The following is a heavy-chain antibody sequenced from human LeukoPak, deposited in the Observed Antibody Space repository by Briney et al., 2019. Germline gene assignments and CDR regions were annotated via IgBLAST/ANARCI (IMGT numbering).Heavy chain of an antibody. CDR1: GYTFTGYY. CDR2: INPNSGGT. Sequence: ASVKVSCKASGYTFTGYYMHWVRQAPGQGLEWMGWINPNSGGTNYAQKFQGRVTMTRDTSISTAYMELSRLRSEDTAVYYCARGYYDYVWGSYQLDYWGQGTLVTVSS. CDR3: ARGYYDYVWGSYQLDY. J-gene: IGHJ4*02. D-gene: IGHD3-16*02. V-gene: IGHV1-2*02.